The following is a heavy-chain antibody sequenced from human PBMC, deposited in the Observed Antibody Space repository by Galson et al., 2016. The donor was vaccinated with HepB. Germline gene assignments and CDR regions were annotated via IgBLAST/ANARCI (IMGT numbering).Heavy chain of an antibody. Sequence: SLRLSCAASGFTFSTYNMNWVRQAPGKGLEWVSSIDIISYIYYADSVKGRFTMSRDNAKNSLFLQMNSLRAEDTAVYYCVRDPPRGAVAGAFDIWGQGTMVIVSS. J-gene: IGHJ3*02. V-gene: IGHV3-21*01. CDR3: VRDPPRGAVAGAFDI. CDR2: IDIISYI. D-gene: IGHD6-13*01. CDR1: GFTFSTYN.